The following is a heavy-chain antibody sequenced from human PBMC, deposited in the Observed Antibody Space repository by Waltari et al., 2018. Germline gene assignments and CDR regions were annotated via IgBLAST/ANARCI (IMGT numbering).Heavy chain of an antibody. J-gene: IGHJ3*02. CDR1: GGSISSSSYY. Sequence: QLQLQESGPGLVKPSETLSLTCTVSGGSISSSSYYWGWIRQPPGKGLEWIGSIYYSGSTYYNPSLKSRVTISVDTSKNQFSLKLSSVTAADTAVYYCARRKGGYDFGRAFDIWGQGTMVTVSS. CDR3: ARRKGGYDFGRAFDI. V-gene: IGHV4-39*07. CDR2: IYYSGST. D-gene: IGHD5-12*01.